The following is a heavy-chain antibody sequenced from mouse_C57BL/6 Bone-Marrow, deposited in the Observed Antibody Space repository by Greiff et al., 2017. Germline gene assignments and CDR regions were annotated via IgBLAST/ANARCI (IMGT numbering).Heavy chain of an antibody. CDR3: ASSSWAWFAY. CDR1: GFTFSSYG. D-gene: IGHD1-1*01. Sequence: EVLLVESGGDLVKPGGSLKLSCAASGFTFSSYGMSWVRQTPDKRLEWVATLSSGGSYTYYPDSVKGRFPISRANANNTLYLQMSSLKSEDTAMCYCASSSWAWFAYWGQGTLVTVSA. CDR2: LSSGGSYT. V-gene: IGHV5-6*01. J-gene: IGHJ3*01.